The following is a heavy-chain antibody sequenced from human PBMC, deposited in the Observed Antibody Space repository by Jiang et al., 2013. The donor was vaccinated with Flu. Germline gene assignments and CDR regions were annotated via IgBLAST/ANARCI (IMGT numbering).Heavy chain of an antibody. D-gene: IGHD3-3*01. CDR1: GFTFSSYA. CDR3: ARGTIFGLVRIRYGLDV. J-gene: IGHJ6*02. Sequence: ASGFTFSSYAMHWVRQPPGKGLEWVAVISYDGSNEYYADSVKGRFTISRDNSKNTLYLQVNSLIAEDTAVYYCARGTIFGLVRIRYGLDVWGQGTTVTVSS. V-gene: IGHV3-30*04. CDR2: ISYDGSNE.